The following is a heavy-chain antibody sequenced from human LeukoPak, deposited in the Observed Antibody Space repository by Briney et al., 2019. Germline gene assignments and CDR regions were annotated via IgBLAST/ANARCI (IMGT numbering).Heavy chain of an antibody. Sequence: PGGSLRLSCATSGFTFSSYSMNWVRQAPGKGLEWVSYISSSSSTIYYADSVKGRFTISRDNAKNSLYLQMNSLRAEDTAVYYCARVGTAFHIDYWGQGTLVTVSS. CDR2: ISSSSSTI. CDR1: GFTFSSYS. D-gene: IGHD2-21*01. J-gene: IGHJ4*02. V-gene: IGHV3-48*01. CDR3: ARVGTAFHIDY.